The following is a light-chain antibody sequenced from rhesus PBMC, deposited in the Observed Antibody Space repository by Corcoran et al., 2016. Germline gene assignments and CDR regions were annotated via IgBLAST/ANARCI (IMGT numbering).Light chain of an antibody. Sequence: DIQMTQSPSSLSATVGDRVTITCRASQGINNYLSWYQQKPGKAPKTLINYTSSLETGVPSRFSGSRSGTDYTLIISSLQPKVIATYYCQQYNNSPWTFGQGTKVEIK. V-gene: IGKV1-66*01. J-gene: IGKJ1*01. CDR2: YTS. CDR3: QQYNNSPWT. CDR1: QGINNY.